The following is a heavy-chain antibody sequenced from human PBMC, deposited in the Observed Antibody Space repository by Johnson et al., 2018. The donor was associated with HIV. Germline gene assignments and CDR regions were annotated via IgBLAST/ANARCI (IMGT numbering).Heavy chain of an antibody. Sequence: VQLVESGGDLVKPGGSLRLSCAASGFTFSDYYMTWIRLAPGKGLEWVSYISSSGSIINYADSMKGRFTISRDNARKSLYLQMNSLRAEDTAVYYCARDKANWGPSRDVGAFDIWGQGTMVTVSS. V-gene: IGHV3-11*04. CDR2: ISSSGSII. CDR3: ARDKANWGPSRDVGAFDI. J-gene: IGHJ3*02. D-gene: IGHD7-27*01. CDR1: GFTFSDYY.